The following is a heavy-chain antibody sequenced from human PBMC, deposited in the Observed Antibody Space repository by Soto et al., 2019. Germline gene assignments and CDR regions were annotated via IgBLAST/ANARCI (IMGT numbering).Heavy chain of an antibody. Sequence: EVQLVESGGGLVQPGGSLRLACAASGFTFSSYWMHWVRQAPGKGLVWISRIIRDGSSTNYADSAKGRFTISRDNAKNTLYLEINSPRADDTAVYFCGRGGSGIYGMDIWGQGTTVIVSS. CDR1: GFTFSSYW. CDR3: GRGGSGIYGMDI. CDR2: IIRDGSST. D-gene: IGHD3-10*01. J-gene: IGHJ6*02. V-gene: IGHV3-74*01.